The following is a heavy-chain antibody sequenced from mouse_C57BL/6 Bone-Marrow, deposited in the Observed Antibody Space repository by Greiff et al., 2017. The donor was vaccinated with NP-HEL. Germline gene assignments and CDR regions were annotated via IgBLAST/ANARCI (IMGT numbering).Heavy chain of an antibody. V-gene: IGHV1-72*01. CDR2: IDPNSGGT. Sequence: QVQLKQPGAELVKPGASVKLSCKASGYTFTSYWMHWVKQRPGRGLEWIGRIDPNSGGTKYNEKFKSKATLTVDKPSSTAYMQRSSLTSEDSAVYYCARGRAKKGLDYWGQGTTLTVSS. D-gene: IGHD3-3*01. CDR3: ARGRAKKGLDY. CDR1: GYTFTSYW. J-gene: IGHJ2*01.